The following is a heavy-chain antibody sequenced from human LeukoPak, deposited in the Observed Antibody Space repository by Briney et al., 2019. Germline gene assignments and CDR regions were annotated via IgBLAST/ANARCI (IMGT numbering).Heavy chain of an antibody. CDR1: GGSISSYY. J-gene: IGHJ5*02. CDR2: IYNSGST. D-gene: IGHD3-3*01. Sequence: SETLSLTCTVSGGSISSYYWSWLRQPAGKGLEWIGRIYNSGSTNYNPSLKSRVTISVDTSKNQFSLKLSSVTAADTAVYYCARGGDDFWSGYYPISWFDPWGQGTLVTVSS. V-gene: IGHV4-4*07. CDR3: ARGGDDFWSGYYPISWFDP.